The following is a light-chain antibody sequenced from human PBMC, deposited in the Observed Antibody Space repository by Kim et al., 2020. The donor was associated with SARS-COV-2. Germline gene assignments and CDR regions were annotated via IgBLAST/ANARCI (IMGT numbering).Light chain of an antibody. CDR2: DTG. J-gene: IGLJ3*02. Sequence: PGGTVTLTCGSTTGAVTSGHYPYWFQQKPGQVPKTLIYDTGNKHSGTPARFSGSLLGGKAALTLSGAQPEDEAEYYCLFTYGGGRVFGGGTQLTVL. CDR3: LFTYGGGRV. V-gene: IGLV7-46*01. CDR1: TGAVTSGHY.